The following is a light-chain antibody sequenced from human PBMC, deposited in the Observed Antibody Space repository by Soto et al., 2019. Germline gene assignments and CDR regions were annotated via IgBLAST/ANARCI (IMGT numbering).Light chain of an antibody. Sequence: DVQMTQSPSTLSASVGDRVTITCRASQSVDRWLAWFQQKPGKAPKLLIYLASSLEVGVPSRFSGSGSGTEFTLTISSLQPDDVATYYCQHYFAYSWTFGQGTKVEIK. J-gene: IGKJ1*01. CDR2: LAS. V-gene: IGKV1-5*03. CDR1: QSVDRW. CDR3: QHYFAYSWT.